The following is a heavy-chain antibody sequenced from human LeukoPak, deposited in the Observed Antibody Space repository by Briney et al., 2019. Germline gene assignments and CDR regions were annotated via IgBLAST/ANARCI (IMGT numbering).Heavy chain of an antibody. D-gene: IGHD4-11*01. V-gene: IGHV3-21*01. Sequence: GGSLRLSCAASGFTFTNWTMNWVSQGPGKGLEWVSVITGSSSHIFYADSVKGRFTISRDNAKNSLYLQMNSLRAEDTALYYCATTHDYYSGLDNWGQGTLVTVSS. J-gene: IGHJ4*02. CDR1: GFTFTNWT. CDR3: ATTHDYYSGLDN. CDR2: ITGSSSHI.